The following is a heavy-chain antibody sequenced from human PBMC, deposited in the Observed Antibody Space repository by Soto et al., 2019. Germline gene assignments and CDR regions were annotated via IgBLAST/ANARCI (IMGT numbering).Heavy chain of an antibody. Sequence: TSETLSLTCAVYGGSFSGYYWSWIRQPPGKGLEWIVEINYCGFTNFNPSLKSRVTMSVDTSKSQISMKLSSMTAADTAMYYCARRDGDYLGVGYFDFWGQGSMVTVSS. CDR1: GGSFSGYY. D-gene: IGHD4-17*01. CDR2: INYCGFT. J-gene: IGHJ4*02. CDR3: ARRDGDYLGVGYFDF. V-gene: IGHV4-34*01.